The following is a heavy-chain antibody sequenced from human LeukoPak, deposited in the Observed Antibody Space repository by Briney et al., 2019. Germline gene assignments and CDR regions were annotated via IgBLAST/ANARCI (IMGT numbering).Heavy chain of an antibody. CDR2: IYSGGST. J-gene: IGHJ4*02. Sequence: PGGSLRPSCAASGFTVSSNYVTWVRQAPGKGLEWVSVIYSGGSTYYADSVKGRFTISRDNSKNTVYLQMNSLRAEDTAVYYCARSISAPPRPLDYYFDYWGQGNLVTVSS. D-gene: IGHD6-6*01. V-gene: IGHV3-53*01. CDR1: GFTVSSNY. CDR3: ARSISAPPRPLDYYFDY.